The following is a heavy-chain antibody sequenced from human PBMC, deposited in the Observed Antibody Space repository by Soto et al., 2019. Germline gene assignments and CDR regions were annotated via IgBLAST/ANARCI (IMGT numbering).Heavy chain of an antibody. Sequence: PGGSLRLSCAASGFTLSSNAMYWVRQAPGKGLEWVSAISDRGATTHYADSVKGRFTISRDTSKNTLYLQLNTLRADDTAVYYCAKDKPGTTSFDYWGQGTLVTVSS. J-gene: IGHJ4*02. D-gene: IGHD1-1*01. CDR1: GFTLSSNA. V-gene: IGHV3-23*01. CDR2: ISDRGATT. CDR3: AKDKPGTTSFDY.